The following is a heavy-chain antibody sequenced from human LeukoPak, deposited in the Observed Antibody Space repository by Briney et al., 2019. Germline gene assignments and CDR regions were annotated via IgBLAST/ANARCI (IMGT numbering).Heavy chain of an antibody. CDR1: GGSISSSSYY. CDR2: IYYSGST. CDR3: ARTGYSSSWHY. Sequence: TSETLSLTCTVSGGSISSSSYYWGWIRQPPGKGLEWIGSIYYSGSTYGNPSLKSRVTISVDTSKNQFSLKLSSVTAADTAVYYCARTGYSSSWHYWGQGTLVTVSS. D-gene: IGHD6-13*01. J-gene: IGHJ4*02. V-gene: IGHV4-39*01.